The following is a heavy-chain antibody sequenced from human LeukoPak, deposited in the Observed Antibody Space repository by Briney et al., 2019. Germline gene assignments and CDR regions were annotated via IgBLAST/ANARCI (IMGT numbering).Heavy chain of an antibody. J-gene: IGHJ3*01. CDR3: AKDQQQLGAFDL. Sequence: ASVKVSCKASGYTFTNYAMHWVRQAPGQRLEWMGGINAGNGNPKYSQKFQGRVTITRDTSANTVYMEVSSLKSEDTAVYYCAKDQQQLGAFDLWGQGTLVFVSS. CDR1: GYTFTNYA. D-gene: IGHD6-13*01. CDR2: INAGNGNP. V-gene: IGHV1-3*01.